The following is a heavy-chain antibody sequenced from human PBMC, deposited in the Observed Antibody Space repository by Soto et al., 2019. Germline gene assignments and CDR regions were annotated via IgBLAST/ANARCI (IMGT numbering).Heavy chain of an antibody. CDR3: ARGRTHSSFDY. CDR1: GDSISSGDYY. Sequence: LSLTCTVSGDSISSGDYYWSWIRQPPGKGLEWIGYIYYSGRTYYNPSLKSRLTISLDTSKNHFSLKLSSVTAADTVVYYCARGRTHSSFDYWGLGTLVTVSS. V-gene: IGHV4-30-4*01. CDR2: IYYSGRT. J-gene: IGHJ4*02.